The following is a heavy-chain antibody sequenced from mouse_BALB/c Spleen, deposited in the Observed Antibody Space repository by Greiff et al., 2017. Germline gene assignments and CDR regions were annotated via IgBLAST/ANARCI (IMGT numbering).Heavy chain of an antibody. D-gene: IGHD1-2*01. CDR1: GYTFTNYW. V-gene: IGHV1-63*02. CDR3: ARPFTTATAWFAY. CDR2: IYPGGGYT. Sequence: QVHVKQSGAELVRPGTSVKISCKASGYTFTNYWLGWVKQRPGHGLEWIGDIYPGGGYTNYNEKFKGKATLTADTSSSTAYMQLSSLTSEDSAVYFCARPFTTATAWFAYWGQGTLVTVSA. J-gene: IGHJ3*01.